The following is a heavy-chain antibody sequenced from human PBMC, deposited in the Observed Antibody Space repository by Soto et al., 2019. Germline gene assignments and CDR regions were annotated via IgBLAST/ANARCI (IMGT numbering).Heavy chain of an antibody. CDR2: FDGEDGQT. CDR3: GITGATGHLDY. CDR1: GYSFSEMS. Sequence: GASVKVSCKVSGYSFSEMSMHWVRQTPEKGLEWMGSFDGEDGQTMYAQKFQGRVTMTEDTSADTAYMELSSLRSDDTAVYYCGITGATGHLDYWGQGSRVTAPQ. J-gene: IGHJ4*02. D-gene: IGHD3-10*01. V-gene: IGHV1-24*01.